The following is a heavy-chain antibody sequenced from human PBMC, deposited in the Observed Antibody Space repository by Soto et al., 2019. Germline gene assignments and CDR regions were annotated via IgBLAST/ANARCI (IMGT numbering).Heavy chain of an antibody. Sequence: ASVKVSCKASGYTFTNYGISWVRQATGQGLEWMGWMNPNSGNTGYAQKFQGRVTMTRNTSISTAYMELSSLRSEDTAVYYCAIGTAAGSETPYFDYWGQGTLVTVSS. J-gene: IGHJ4*02. CDR2: MNPNSGNT. D-gene: IGHD6-13*01. V-gene: IGHV1-8*02. CDR3: AIGTAAGSETPYFDY. CDR1: GYTFTNYG.